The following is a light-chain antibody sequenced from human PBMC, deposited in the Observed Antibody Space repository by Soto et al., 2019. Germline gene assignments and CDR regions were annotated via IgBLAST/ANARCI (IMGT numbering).Light chain of an antibody. Sequence: DIQMTQSPSSVSASIGHTVTITCRASQDINVYLNWYQQKSGEVPKLLIYSASTLHSGVPSRFTGSGSQTDFTLTITSLQPEDFATYYCQHGYVAPYRVGQGTKLDIK. CDR3: QHGYVAPYR. J-gene: IGKJ2*03. CDR1: QDINVY. V-gene: IGKV1-39*01. CDR2: SAS.